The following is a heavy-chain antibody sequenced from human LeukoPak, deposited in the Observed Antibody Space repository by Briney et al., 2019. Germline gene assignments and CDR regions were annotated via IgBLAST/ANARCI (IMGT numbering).Heavy chain of an antibody. D-gene: IGHD4-17*01. V-gene: IGHV4-59*12. CDR2: IYYTGST. CDR3: ASTRSPGDPTGLDY. J-gene: IGHJ4*02. Sequence: PSETLSLTCTVSGGSISSYYWSWIRQPPGKGLEWIGYIYYTGSTYYNPSLKSRVTMSVDTSKNQFSLKLSSVTAADTAVYYCASTRSPGDPTGLDYWGQGTLVTVSS. CDR1: GGSISSYY.